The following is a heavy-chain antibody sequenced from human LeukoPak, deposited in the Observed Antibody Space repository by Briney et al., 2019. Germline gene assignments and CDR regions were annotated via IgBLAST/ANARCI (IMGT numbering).Heavy chain of an antibody. V-gene: IGHV3-7*05. Sequence: GGSLRLSCAASGFTFSSYWMSWVRQAPGKGLEWVANIKQDGSEKYYVDSVKGRFTISRDNAKNSLYLQMNSLRAEDTAVYYCAKGSSSSCYGNFDYWGQGTLVTVSS. J-gene: IGHJ4*02. CDR2: IKQDGSEK. D-gene: IGHD6-13*01. CDR1: GFTFSSYW. CDR3: AKGSSSSCYGNFDY.